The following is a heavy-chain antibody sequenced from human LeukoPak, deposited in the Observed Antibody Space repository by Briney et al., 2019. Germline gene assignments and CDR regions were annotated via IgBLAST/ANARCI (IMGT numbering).Heavy chain of an antibody. CDR2: MNPNSGNT. CDR1: GYTFTSYD. CDR3: ARVRYSYGYGDY. Sequence: ASVKVSCKASGYTFTSYDINWVRQATGQGLEWMGWMNPNSGNTGYAQKFQGRVTMTRNTSISTAYMELSSLRSEDTAVYYCARVRYSYGYGDYWGQGTLVTVSS. J-gene: IGHJ4*02. D-gene: IGHD5-18*01. V-gene: IGHV1-8*01.